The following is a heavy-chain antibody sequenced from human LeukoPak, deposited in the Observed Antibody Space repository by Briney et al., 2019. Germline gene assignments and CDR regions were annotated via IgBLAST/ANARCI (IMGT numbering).Heavy chain of an antibody. CDR2: ISSSSSTI. J-gene: IGHJ6*03. Sequence: GGSLRLSCAASGFTFSSYSMNWVRQAPGKGLEWVSYISSSSSTIYYADSVKGRFTISRDNAKNSLYLQMNSLRAEDTAVYYCARGPDYYYMDVWSKGTTVTVSS. V-gene: IGHV3-48*04. CDR3: ARGPDYYYMDV. CDR1: GFTFSSYS.